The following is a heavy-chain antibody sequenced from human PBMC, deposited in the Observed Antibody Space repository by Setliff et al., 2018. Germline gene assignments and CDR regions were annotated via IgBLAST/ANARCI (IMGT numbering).Heavy chain of an antibody. Sequence: SETLSLTCTVSGGSISPYFWSWIRQPPGKGLEWIGYIYHNGNTNFNPSLKTRVSMSVDTSKNQIALNLKSVTAADTAVYYCARDRSAYSYGLDVWGQGTTVTVSS. J-gene: IGHJ6*01. CDR3: ARDRSAYSYGLDV. V-gene: IGHV4-59*01. CDR2: IYHNGNT. CDR1: GGSISPYF.